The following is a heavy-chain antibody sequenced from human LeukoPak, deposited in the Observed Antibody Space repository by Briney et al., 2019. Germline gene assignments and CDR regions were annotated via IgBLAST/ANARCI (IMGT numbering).Heavy chain of an antibody. Sequence: PGRSLRLSCAASGFTFDDYAMHWVRQAPGKGLEWVSGISWNSGSIGYADSVKGRFTISRDNAKSSLYLQMNSLRAEDTALYYCAKDTPGGDGHWGYFDYWGQGTLVTVSS. V-gene: IGHV3-9*01. J-gene: IGHJ4*02. CDR1: GFTFDDYA. CDR2: ISWNSGSI. D-gene: IGHD7-27*01. CDR3: AKDTPGGDGHWGYFDY.